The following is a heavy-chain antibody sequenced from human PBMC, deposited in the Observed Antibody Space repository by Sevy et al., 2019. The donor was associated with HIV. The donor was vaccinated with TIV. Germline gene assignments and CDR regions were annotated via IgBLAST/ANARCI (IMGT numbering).Heavy chain of an antibody. J-gene: IGHJ4*02. D-gene: IGHD3-3*02. CDR2: IKVDGSEK. Sequence: GGSLRLSCAASGFNFTKYWMSWVRQAPGKGLDWMANIKVDGSEKYYVDSVKGRFTISRDNAENSVYLQMNSLRAEDTAVYYCARAPFSESALWGQGTLVTVSS. CDR3: ARAPFSESAL. CDR1: GFNFTKYW. V-gene: IGHV3-7*01.